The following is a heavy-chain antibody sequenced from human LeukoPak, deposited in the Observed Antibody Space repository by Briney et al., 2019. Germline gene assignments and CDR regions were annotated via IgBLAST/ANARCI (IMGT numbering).Heavy chain of an antibody. J-gene: IGHJ4*02. D-gene: IGHD1-26*01. CDR1: GGSISSYY. Sequence: SETLSLTCTVSGGSISSYYWSWIRQPAGKGLEWIGRIYTNGSTNYNPSLKSRVTMSVDTSKNQFSLKLSSVTAADTAVYYCARSGSYYPYFDYWGQGTLVTVSS. V-gene: IGHV4-4*07. CDR3: ARSGSYYPYFDY. CDR2: IYTNGST.